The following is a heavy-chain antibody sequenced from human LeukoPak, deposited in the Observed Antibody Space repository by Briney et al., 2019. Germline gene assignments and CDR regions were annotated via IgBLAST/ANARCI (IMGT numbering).Heavy chain of an antibody. Sequence: GGSLRLSCAASGFTFSSYGMHWVRQAPGKGLEWVAVISYDGSNKYYADSVKGRFTISRDNSKNTLYLQMNSLRAEGTAVYYCARPDSYSSSSDFDYWGQGTLVTVSS. V-gene: IGHV3-30*03. CDR1: GFTFSSYG. CDR2: ISYDGSNK. CDR3: ARPDSYSSSSDFDY. J-gene: IGHJ4*02. D-gene: IGHD6-6*01.